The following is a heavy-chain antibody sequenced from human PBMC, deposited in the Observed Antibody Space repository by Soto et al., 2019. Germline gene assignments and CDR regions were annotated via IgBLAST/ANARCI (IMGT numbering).Heavy chain of an antibody. V-gene: IGHV3-48*01. Sequence: PGGSLRPSCAASGFRFSDYSMNWVRQAPGRGLEWVSYISSSSFTIHYADSVEGRFAISRDNAKNSLYLQMNSLRVEDTAVYYCTRHLKGDSTDHYYGADVWGQGTTVTVSS. CDR2: ISSSSFTI. CDR1: GFRFSDYS. D-gene: IGHD2-21*02. J-gene: IGHJ6*02. CDR3: TRHLKGDSTDHYYGADV.